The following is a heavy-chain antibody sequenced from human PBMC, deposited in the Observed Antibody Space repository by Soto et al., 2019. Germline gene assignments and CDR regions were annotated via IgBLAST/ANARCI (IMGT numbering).Heavy chain of an antibody. Sequence: QVQLVESGGGVVQPGRSLRLSCAASGFTFSSYAMHWVRQAPGKGLEWVAVISYDGSNKYYADSVKGRFTISRDNSKNTLSLLMNSLRAEDTAVYYCARAHYGSGSYYHDYWGQGTLVTVSS. V-gene: IGHV3-30-3*01. J-gene: IGHJ4*02. D-gene: IGHD3-10*01. CDR1: GFTFSSYA. CDR3: ARAHYGSGSYYHDY. CDR2: ISYDGSNK.